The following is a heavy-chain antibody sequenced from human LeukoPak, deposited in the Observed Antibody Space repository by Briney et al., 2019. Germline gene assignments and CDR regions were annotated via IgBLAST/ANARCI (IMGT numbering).Heavy chain of an antibody. J-gene: IGHJ1*01. Sequence: GGSLRLSCAASGFTFSTYAMTWVRQAPGQGLEWVSGISGSGGTTYYSDSVKGRFTISRDNSKNTLYLQMNSLRAEDTAVYYCAQGHDFWSGYISAEYFQHWGQGTLVTVSS. CDR3: AQGHDFWSGYISAEYFQH. CDR2: ISGSGGTT. D-gene: IGHD3-3*01. CDR1: GFTFSTYA. V-gene: IGHV3-23*01.